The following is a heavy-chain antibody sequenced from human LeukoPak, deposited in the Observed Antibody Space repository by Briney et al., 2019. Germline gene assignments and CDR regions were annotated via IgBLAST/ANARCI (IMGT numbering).Heavy chain of an antibody. V-gene: IGHV1-69*13. CDR1: GGTFSSYA. CDR3: ARAHLGYMVRGVIKGWFDP. J-gene: IGHJ5*02. D-gene: IGHD3-10*01. CDR2: IIPIFGTA. Sequence: SVKVSCEASGGTFSSYAISWVRQAPGQGLEWMGGIIPIFGTANYAQKFQGRVTITADESTSTAYMELSSLRSEDTAVYYCARAHLGYMVRGVIKGWFDPWGQGTLVTVSS.